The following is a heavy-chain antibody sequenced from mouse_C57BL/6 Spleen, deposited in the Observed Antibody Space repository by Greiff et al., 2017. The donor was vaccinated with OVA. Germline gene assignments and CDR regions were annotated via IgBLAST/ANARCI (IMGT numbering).Heavy chain of an antibody. CDR2: IDPSDSYT. Sequence: QVQLQQPGAELVMPGASVKLSCKASGYTFTSYWMHWVKQRPGQGLEWIGEIDPSDSYTNYNQKFKGKSTLTVDKSSSTAYMQLSSLSSEDSAVYYCARGRIGGDFDYWGQGTTLTVSS. CDR1: GYTFTSYW. J-gene: IGHJ2*01. CDR3: ARGRIGGDFDY. V-gene: IGHV1-69*01.